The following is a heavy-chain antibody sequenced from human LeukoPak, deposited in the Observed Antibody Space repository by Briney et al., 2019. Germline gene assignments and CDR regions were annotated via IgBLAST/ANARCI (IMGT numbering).Heavy chain of an antibody. V-gene: IGHV4-59*08. CDR2: IYYSGST. CDR1: GGSISSYY. CDR3: ASLSDYYDSSGYYRY. Sequence: SETLSLTCTVSGGSISSYYWSWIRQPPGKGLEWIGYIYYSGSTNYNPSLKSRVTISVDTSKNQFSLKLSSVTAADTAVYYCASLSDYYDSSGYYRYWGQGTLVTVSS. J-gene: IGHJ4*02. D-gene: IGHD3-22*01.